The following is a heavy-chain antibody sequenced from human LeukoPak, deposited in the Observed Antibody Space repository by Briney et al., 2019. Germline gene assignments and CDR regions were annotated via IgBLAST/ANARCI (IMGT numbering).Heavy chain of an antibody. Sequence: SETLSLTCTVSGGSISSYYWSWIRQPPGKGLEWIGYIYYSGSTNYNPSLKSRVTISVDTSKNQFSLKLSSVTAADTAVYYCASEQLDWDAFDIWGQGTMVTVSS. V-gene: IGHV4-59*08. D-gene: IGHD6-13*01. CDR3: ASEQLDWDAFDI. CDR1: GGSISSYY. J-gene: IGHJ3*02. CDR2: IYYSGST.